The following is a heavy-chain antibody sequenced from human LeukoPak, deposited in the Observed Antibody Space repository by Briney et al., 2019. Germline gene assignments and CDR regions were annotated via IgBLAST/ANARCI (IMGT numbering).Heavy chain of an antibody. Sequence: GESLKISCKGSGYSFTSYWISWVRQMPGKGLEWMGRIDPSDSYTNYSPSYQGHVTISADKSISTTYLQWNGLEASDTAMYYCASLNSGSYYGLGFFDLWGRGTLVTVSS. CDR1: GYSFTSYW. V-gene: IGHV5-10-1*01. J-gene: IGHJ2*01. CDR2: IDPSDSYT. CDR3: ASLNSGSYYGLGFFDL. D-gene: IGHD1-26*01.